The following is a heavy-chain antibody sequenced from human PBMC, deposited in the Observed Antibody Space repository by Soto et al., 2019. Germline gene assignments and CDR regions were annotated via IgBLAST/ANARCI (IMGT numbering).Heavy chain of an antibody. CDR2: IWYDGSNK. Sequence: QVQLVESGGGVVQPGRSLRLSCAASGFSFNSHGMHWVRQAPGKGLEWVSLIWYDGSNKYYTDSVKGRFTVSRDNSKNTVYLQMISLRAEDTAVYYCARDGARFGEFLDAFDFWGQGTMVTVSS. CDR1: GFSFNSHG. CDR3: ARDGARFGEFLDAFDF. V-gene: IGHV3-33*01. D-gene: IGHD3-10*01. J-gene: IGHJ3*01.